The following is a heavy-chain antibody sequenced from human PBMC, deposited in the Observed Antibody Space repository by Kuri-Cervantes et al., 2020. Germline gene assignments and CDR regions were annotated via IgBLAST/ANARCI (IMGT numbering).Heavy chain of an antibody. V-gene: IGHV1-69*13. CDR3: ARCAGIIRRSRAFDI. CDR1: GGTFSSYA. Sequence: SSVTVSCKASGGTFSSYAISWVRQAPGQGLEWMGGIIPIFGTANYAQKFQGRVTITADESTSTAYMELSSLRSEDTAVYYCARCAGIIRRSRAFDIWGQGTMVTVSS. CDR2: IIPIFGTA. D-gene: IGHD1-14*01. J-gene: IGHJ3*02.